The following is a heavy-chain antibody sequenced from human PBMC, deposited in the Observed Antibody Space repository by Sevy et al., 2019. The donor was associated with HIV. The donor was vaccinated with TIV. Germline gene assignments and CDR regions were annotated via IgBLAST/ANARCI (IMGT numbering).Heavy chain of an antibody. V-gene: IGHV3-30*02. D-gene: IGHD6-13*01. CDR3: AKDLAGPGRRYFDY. CDR2: IRYDGSDK. CDR1: GFTFSNYG. J-gene: IGHJ4*02. Sequence: GGSLRLSCAASGFTFSNYGMHWVRQVPGKGLEWVTFIRYDGSDKYYAASVKGRFTISRDDSTNTLYLQMDSLTPEDTAIYYCAKDLAGPGRRYFDYWGQGTLVTVSS.